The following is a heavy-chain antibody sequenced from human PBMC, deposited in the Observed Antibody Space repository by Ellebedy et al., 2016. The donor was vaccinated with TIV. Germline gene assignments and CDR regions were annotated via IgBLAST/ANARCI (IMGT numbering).Heavy chain of an antibody. CDR2: ISYDVITQ. J-gene: IGHJ6*03. CDR3: ANRGPRGTFSMDV. V-gene: IGHV3-30*01. CDR1: GFTFSSYS. D-gene: IGHD3-16*01. Sequence: PGGSLRLSCTASGFTFSSYSMFWVRQAPGKGLEWVALISYDVITQYYADSVKGRFTTSRDNSKNMLYLQMNSLRPEDTVVYYCANRGPRGTFSMDVWGKGTTVTVSS.